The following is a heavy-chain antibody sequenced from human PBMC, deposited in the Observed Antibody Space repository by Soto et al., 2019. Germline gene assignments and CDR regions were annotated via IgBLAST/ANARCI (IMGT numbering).Heavy chain of an antibody. CDR3: AKSRSVEDAFDI. J-gene: IGHJ3*02. V-gene: IGHV3-23*01. CDR1: GFTFNKYA. CDR2: IRGRGGDT. Sequence: EAQLLESGGGLIQPGGSLRLSCAASGFTFNKYAMSWVRQAPGKGLEWVSAIRGRGGDTYYADSVKGRFTISRDNSKNTLDLQMNSLRAEDTAIYYCAKSRSVEDAFDIWGQGTMVTVSS.